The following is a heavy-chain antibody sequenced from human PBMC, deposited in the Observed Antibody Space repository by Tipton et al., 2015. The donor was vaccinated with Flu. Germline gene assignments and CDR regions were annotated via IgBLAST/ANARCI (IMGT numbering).Heavy chain of an antibody. CDR2: INHSGST. CDR1: GGSFSGYY. V-gene: IGHV4-34*01. Sequence: TLSLTCAVYGGSFSGYYWSWIRQTPGTGLEWIGEINHSGSTNYNPSLKSRVTISVDTSKNQFSFSVTAADTGVDYCARRRDGYNCFDSWGQGTLVTVSS. D-gene: IGHD5-24*01. J-gene: IGHJ4*02. CDR3: ARRRDGYNCFDS.